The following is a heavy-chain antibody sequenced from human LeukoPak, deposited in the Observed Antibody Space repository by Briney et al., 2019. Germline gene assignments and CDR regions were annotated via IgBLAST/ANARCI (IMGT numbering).Heavy chain of an antibody. J-gene: IGHJ5*02. Sequence: GGSLRPSCAASGFTFSKYAMTWVRQAPGKGLECVSAIGGSVAETYSADSVKGRFTISRDNAENSLYLQMNSLRAEDTAVYYCARGKQDDTSGYLSRWALESWGQGTLVTVSS. D-gene: IGHD3-22*01. CDR1: GFTFSKYA. CDR2: IGGSVAET. V-gene: IGHV3-23*01. CDR3: ARGKQDDTSGYLSRWALES.